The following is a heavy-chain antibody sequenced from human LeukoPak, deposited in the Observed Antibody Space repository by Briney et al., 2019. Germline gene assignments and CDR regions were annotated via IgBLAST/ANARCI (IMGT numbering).Heavy chain of an antibody. CDR2: IKQDGSEK. V-gene: IGHV3-7*03. J-gene: IGHJ4*02. CDR3: ARMSGIAVAAIWISYFDY. Sequence: GGSLRLSCAASGFTFGTYYMTWVRQAPGKGLEWVANIKQDGSEKYYVDSVKGRFTISRDNANNSLYLQMNSLRAEDTAVYYCARMSGIAVAAIWISYFDYWGQGTLVTVSS. CDR1: GFTFGTYY. D-gene: IGHD6-19*01.